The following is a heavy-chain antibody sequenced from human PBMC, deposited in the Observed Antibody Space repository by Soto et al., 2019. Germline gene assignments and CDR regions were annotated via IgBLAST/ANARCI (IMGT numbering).Heavy chain of an antibody. CDR2: IYPGDSDT. V-gene: IGHV5-51*01. J-gene: IGHJ6*02. D-gene: IGHD6-25*01. CDR1: GYSFTSYW. CDR3: ARPSSSDYYYYGMEV. Sequence: GASLKISCKGSGYSFTSYWIGWVRQMPGKGLEWMGIIYPGDSDTRYSPSFQGQVTISADKSISTAYLQWSSLKASDTAMYYCARPSSSDYYYYGMEVWGQGTTVTVSS.